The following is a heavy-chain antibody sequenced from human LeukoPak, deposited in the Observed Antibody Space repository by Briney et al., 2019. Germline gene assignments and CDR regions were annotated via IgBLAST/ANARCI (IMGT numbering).Heavy chain of an antibody. CDR1: GFTFSSYA. CDR3: ARDSSGWPILS. D-gene: IGHD6-19*01. V-gene: IGHV3-30-3*01. J-gene: IGHJ5*02. Sequence: PGRSLRLSCAASGFTFSSYAMHWVRQAPGKGLEWVAVISYDGSNKYYADSVKGRFTISRDNSKNTLYLQMNSLRAEDTAVYYCARDSSGWPILSWGQGTLVTVSS. CDR2: ISYDGSNK.